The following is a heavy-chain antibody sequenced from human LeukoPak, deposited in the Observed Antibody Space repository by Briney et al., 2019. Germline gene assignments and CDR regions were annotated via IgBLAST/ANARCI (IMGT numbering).Heavy chain of an antibody. CDR2: IIPIFGTA. CDR3: ARDKVMGYGSGSYYYYYYGMDV. J-gene: IGHJ6*02. D-gene: IGHD3-10*01. Sequence: ASVKVSCKASGGTFSSYAISWVRQAPGQGLEWMGGIIPIFGTANYAQKFQGRVTITADESTSTAYMELSSLRSEDTAVYYCARDKVMGYGSGSYYYYYYGMDVWGQGTTVTVSS. V-gene: IGHV1-69*13. CDR1: GGTFSSYA.